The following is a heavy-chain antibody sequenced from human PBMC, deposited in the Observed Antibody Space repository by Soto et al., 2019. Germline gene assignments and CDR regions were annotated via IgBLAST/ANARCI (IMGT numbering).Heavy chain of an antibody. V-gene: IGHV3-23*01. D-gene: IGHD6-19*01. CDR3: AKADGQQWLIPHLDN. Sequence: HPGGSLRLSCVASGFNFKKFAMAWVRQAAGEGLEWVSGISCCGGSASYADSVKGRFSIARDDSKNTVSLQLNSLRVEETAQYYCAKADGQQWLIPHLDNWGQGTLVTVSS. J-gene: IGHJ4*02. CDR1: GFNFKKFA. CDR2: ISCCGGSA.